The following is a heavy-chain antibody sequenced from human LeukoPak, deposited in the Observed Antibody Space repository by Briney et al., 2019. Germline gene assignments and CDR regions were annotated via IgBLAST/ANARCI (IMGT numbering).Heavy chain of an antibody. V-gene: IGHV3-48*03. Sequence: GGSLRLSCAASGFTFSSYEMNWVRQAPGKGLEWVSKISRSGSTIYCADSVKGRFTISRDNAKNSLNLQMNSLRAEDTAVYYCARDYTRPGTVTLDYWGQGTLVTVSS. J-gene: IGHJ4*02. D-gene: IGHD4-17*01. CDR2: ISRSGSTI. CDR1: GFTFSSYE. CDR3: ARDYTRPGTVTLDY.